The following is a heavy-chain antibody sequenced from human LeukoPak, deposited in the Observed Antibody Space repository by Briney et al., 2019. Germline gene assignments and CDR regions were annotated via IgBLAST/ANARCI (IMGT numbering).Heavy chain of an antibody. Sequence: SETLSLTCTVAGGPITTYYWSWVRQPPGKGLEWIANIYHSGSTNYNPSLKSRVSISIDTSKSQLSLKLNSVTAADTAVYYCAGSSKWLSFDFWGQGALVTASS. CDR1: GGPITTYY. CDR3: AGSSKWLSFDF. CDR2: IYHSGST. D-gene: IGHD3-22*01. J-gene: IGHJ4*02. V-gene: IGHV4-59*01.